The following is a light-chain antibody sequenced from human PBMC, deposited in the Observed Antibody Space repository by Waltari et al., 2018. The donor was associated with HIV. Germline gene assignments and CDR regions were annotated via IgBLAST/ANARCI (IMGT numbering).Light chain of an antibody. CDR3: ATWDDSLSGVL. CDR2: RNT. J-gene: IGLJ2*01. CDR1: SSNIGSHY. Sequence: SVLTQPPSASGTPGQRVTISCSGSSSNIGSHYLFWYQQLPGTAPKLLMHRNTQRPSGVPDRFSDSTSGTSASLAISGLRSEDEADYYCATWDDSLSGVLFGGGTKLTVL. V-gene: IGLV1-47*01.